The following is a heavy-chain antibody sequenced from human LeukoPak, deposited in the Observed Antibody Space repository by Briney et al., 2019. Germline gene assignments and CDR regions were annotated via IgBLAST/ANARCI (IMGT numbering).Heavy chain of an antibody. Sequence: GGSLRPSRAAFGFTVGTSETNCVRQAPGRGLEWRSYMSRSGSTIYYADSVKGRFTVSRDNAKNSMYLQMNSLRGEDTAIYYCAGDQHSYGSSGNPAWGQGALVTVSS. CDR3: AGDQHSYGSSGNPA. CDR1: GFTVGTSE. V-gene: IGHV3-48*03. D-gene: IGHD3-10*01. J-gene: IGHJ5*02. CDR2: MSRSGSTI.